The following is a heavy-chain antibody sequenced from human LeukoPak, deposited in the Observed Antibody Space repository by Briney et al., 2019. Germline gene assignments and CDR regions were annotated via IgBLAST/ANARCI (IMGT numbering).Heavy chain of an antibody. Sequence: SGPTLVKPTQTLTLTCTFSGFSLSTSGVGVGWIRQPPGKALEWLALIYWDDDKRYSPSLKSRLTITKDTSKNQVVLTMTNMDPVDTATYYCVHSKWGIAAAGLFDYWGQGTLVTVSS. CDR1: GFSLSTSGVG. CDR2: IYWDDDK. CDR3: VHSKWGIAAAGLFDY. D-gene: IGHD6-13*01. J-gene: IGHJ4*02. V-gene: IGHV2-5*02.